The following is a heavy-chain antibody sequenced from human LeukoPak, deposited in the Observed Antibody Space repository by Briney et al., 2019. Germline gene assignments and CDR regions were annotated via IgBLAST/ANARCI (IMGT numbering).Heavy chain of an antibody. V-gene: IGHV3-30-3*01. CDR2: ISYDGSNK. Sequence: PGGSLRLSCAASGFTFSSYAMHWVRQAPGKGLEWVAVISYDGSNKYYADSVKGRFTISRDNSKNTLYLQMNSLRAEDTAVYYCARDLIIAGGQTIDYWGQGTLVTVSS. CDR3: ARDLIIAGGQTIDY. J-gene: IGHJ4*02. CDR1: GFTFSSYA. D-gene: IGHD6-13*01.